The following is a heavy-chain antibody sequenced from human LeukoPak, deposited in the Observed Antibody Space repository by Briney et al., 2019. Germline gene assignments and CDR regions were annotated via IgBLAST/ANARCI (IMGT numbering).Heavy chain of an antibody. CDR2: ISGSGGST. V-gene: IGHV3-23*01. Sequence: GGSLRLSCAASGFTFSSYGTSWVRQAPGKGLEWVSAISGSGGSTYYADSVKGRFTISRDNSKNTLYLQMNSLRAEDTAVYYCAKAAVTARAYYYYMDVWGKGTTVTISS. CDR1: GFTFSSYG. D-gene: IGHD2-21*02. CDR3: AKAAVTARAYYYYMDV. J-gene: IGHJ6*03.